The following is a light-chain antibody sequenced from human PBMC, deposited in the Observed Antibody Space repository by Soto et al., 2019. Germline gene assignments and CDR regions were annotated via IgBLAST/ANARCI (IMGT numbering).Light chain of an antibody. CDR1: NIGDKR. Sequence: SYELTQAPSVSVAPGRTARITCGGDNIGDKRVHWYQQRPGQAPVLVVYDDRDRPSGIPERFSGSNSGNTATLTISRVEGGDEADYYCQVWDDRGLHVVFGGGTKVTVL. CDR2: DDR. V-gene: IGLV3-21*02. CDR3: QVWDDRGLHVV. J-gene: IGLJ3*02.